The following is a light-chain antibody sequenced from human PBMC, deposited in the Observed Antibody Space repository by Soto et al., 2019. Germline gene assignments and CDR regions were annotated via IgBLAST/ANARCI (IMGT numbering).Light chain of an antibody. CDR2: EVS. J-gene: IGLJ2*01. V-gene: IGLV2-14*01. Sequence: QSVLTQPASVSGSPGQSITISCTGTSSDVGYYNYVSWHQQHPGTAPKLMIYEVSNRPSGVSYRFSGSKSGNTASLTISGLQAEDEADYYCSSYLSGSTPVLFGGGTKVTVL. CDR1: SSDVGYYNY. CDR3: SSYLSGSTPVL.